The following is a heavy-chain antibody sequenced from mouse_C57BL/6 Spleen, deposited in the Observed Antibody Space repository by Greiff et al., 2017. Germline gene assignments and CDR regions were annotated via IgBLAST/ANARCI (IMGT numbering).Heavy chain of an antibody. CDR2: IDPETGGT. V-gene: IGHV1-15*01. CDR3: TSGSRTGPFDY. J-gene: IGHJ2*01. CDR1: GYTFTDYE. D-gene: IGHD4-1*01. Sequence: VQLQQSGAELVRPGASVTLSCKASGYTFTDYEMHWVKQTPVHGLEWIGAIDPETGGTAYNQKFTGKAILTADKSSSTAYMELRSLTSEDSAVYYCTSGSRTGPFDYWGQGTTLTVSS.